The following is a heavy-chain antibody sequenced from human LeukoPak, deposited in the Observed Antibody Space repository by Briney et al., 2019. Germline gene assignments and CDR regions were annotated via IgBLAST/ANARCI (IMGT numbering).Heavy chain of an antibody. J-gene: IGHJ6*03. Sequence: ASVKVSCKASGYTFTGYYMHWVRQAPGQGLEWMGWINPNSGGTNYAQKFQGRVTMTRDTSISTAYMELSRLRSDDTAVYYCARGMVRGVNNYYYYCMDVWGKGTTVTVSS. CDR2: INPNSGGT. D-gene: IGHD3-10*01. CDR1: GYTFTGYY. CDR3: ARGMVRGVNNYYYYCMDV. V-gene: IGHV1-2*02.